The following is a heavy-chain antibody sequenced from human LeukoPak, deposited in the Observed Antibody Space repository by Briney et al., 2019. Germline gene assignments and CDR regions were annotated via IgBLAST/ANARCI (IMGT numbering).Heavy chain of an antibody. CDR3: AKSATIVVVTATIDY. D-gene: IGHD2-21*02. CDR2: ISGSGGST. V-gene: IGHV3-23*01. CDR1: GFTFSDYY. J-gene: IGHJ4*02. Sequence: GGSLRLSCAASGFTFSDYYMSWVRQAPGKGLEWVSAISGSGGSTYYADSVKGRFTISRDNSKNTLYLQMNSLRAEDTAVYYCAKSATIVVVTATIDYWGQGTLVTVSS.